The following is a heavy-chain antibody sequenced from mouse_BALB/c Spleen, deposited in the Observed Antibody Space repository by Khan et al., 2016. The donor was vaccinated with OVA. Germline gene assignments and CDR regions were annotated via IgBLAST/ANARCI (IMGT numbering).Heavy chain of an antibody. J-gene: IGHJ4*01. CDR1: GFSLTSYG. D-gene: IGHD2-3*01. Sequence: QVQLKESGPGLVAPSQSLSITCTVTGFSLTSYGVHWVRQPPGKGLEWLGVIWAGGSTNYNSALMSRLSISKDNSKSQVFLKMNSLQTDDTAMYXCARLYDGYYYTVDYWGQGTSVTVSS. CDR2: IWAGGST. V-gene: IGHV2-9*02. CDR3: ARLYDGYYYTVDY.